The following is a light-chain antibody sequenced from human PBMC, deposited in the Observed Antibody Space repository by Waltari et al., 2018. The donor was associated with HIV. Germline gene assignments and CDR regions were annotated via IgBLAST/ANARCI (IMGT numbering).Light chain of an antibody. V-gene: IGLV2-11*01. CDR1: SSDVGGYNY. Sequence: QSALTQPRSVSGSPGQSATISCTGTSSDVGGYNYVPWYQQHPGKAPKLMIYDVSKRPSGVPDRFSGSKSGNTASLTISGLQAEDEADYYCCSYAGSSTYVFGTGTKVTVL. J-gene: IGLJ1*01. CDR2: DVS. CDR3: CSYAGSSTYV.